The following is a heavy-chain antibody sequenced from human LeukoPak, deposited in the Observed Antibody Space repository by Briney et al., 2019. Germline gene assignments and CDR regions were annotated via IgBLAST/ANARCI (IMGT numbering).Heavy chain of an antibody. D-gene: IGHD3-16*01. CDR2: IIPIFGTA. V-gene: IGHV1-69*05. J-gene: IGHJ4*02. CDR3: ARESGGY. CDR1: GYTFTSYD. Sequence: SVKVSCKASGYTFTSYDINWVRQATGQGLEWMGGIIPIFGTANYAQKFQGRVTITTDESTSTAYMELSSLRSEDTAVYYCARESGGYWGQGTLVTVSS.